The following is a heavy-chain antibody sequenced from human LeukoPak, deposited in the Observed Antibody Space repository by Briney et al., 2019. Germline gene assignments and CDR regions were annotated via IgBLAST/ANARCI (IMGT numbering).Heavy chain of an antibody. CDR2: IIPIFGTA. J-gene: IGHJ4*02. CDR3: ARRSSGSTSYGEYYFDY. D-gene: IGHD2-2*01. V-gene: IGHV1-69*05. Sequence: SVKVSCKASGGTFSSYAISLVRQAPGQGLEWMGGIIPIFGTANYAQKFQGRVTITTDESTSTAYMELSSLRSEDTAVYYCARRSSGSTSYGEYYFDYWGQGTLVTVSS. CDR1: GGTFSSYA.